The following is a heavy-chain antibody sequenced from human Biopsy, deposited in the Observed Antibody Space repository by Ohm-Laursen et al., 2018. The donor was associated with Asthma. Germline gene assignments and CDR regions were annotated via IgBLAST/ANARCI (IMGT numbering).Heavy chain of an antibody. CDR3: GRDMGGFGSGWFPVEF. CDR1: GFTFDDYG. Sequence: SLRLSCSASGFTFDDYGMSWVRQAPGKGLDWVSGINWNGGRQGYADSVKGRFTISRDNAKNSLYLQMNSLRAEDTALYHCGRDMGGFGSGWFPVEFWGQGTLVTVSS. V-gene: IGHV3-20*01. J-gene: IGHJ4*02. CDR2: INWNGGRQ. D-gene: IGHD6-19*01.